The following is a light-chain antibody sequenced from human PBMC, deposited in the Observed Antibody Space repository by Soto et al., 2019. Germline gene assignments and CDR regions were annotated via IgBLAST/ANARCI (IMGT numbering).Light chain of an antibody. CDR1: SIDVGAYNY. Sequence: QSVLTQPRSVSGPPGQSVTISCTGTSIDVGAYNYVSWYQQHPAKAPNLMIYDVSKRPSGVPDRFSGSKSGNTASLTISGLQAEDEGDYYCCSYTNSAYVFGTGTKVTVL. J-gene: IGLJ1*01. CDR2: DVS. V-gene: IGLV2-11*01. CDR3: CSYTNSAYV.